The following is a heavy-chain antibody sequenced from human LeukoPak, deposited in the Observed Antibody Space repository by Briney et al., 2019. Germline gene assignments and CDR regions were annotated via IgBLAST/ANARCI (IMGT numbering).Heavy chain of an antibody. J-gene: IGHJ4*02. Sequence: SETLSLTCTVSGGSISSYYWSWIRQPPGKGLEWIGYIYYSGSTNYNPSLKSRVTISVDKSKNQFSLKLSSVTAADTAVYYCARDRYGDYPFDYWGQGTLVTVSS. CDR1: GGSISSYY. D-gene: IGHD4-17*01. CDR3: ARDRYGDYPFDY. V-gene: IGHV4-59*12. CDR2: IYYSGST.